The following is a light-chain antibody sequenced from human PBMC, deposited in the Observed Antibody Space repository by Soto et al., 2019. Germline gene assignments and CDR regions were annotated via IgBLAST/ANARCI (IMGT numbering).Light chain of an antibody. CDR3: SSYTSSSTVV. CDR2: EVS. Sequence: QSALTQPASVSGSPGQSITISCTGTSNDVGGYNYVSWYQQHLGKAPKLMIYEVSNRPSGVSNRFSGSESGNTASLTISGLQAEDEADYYCSSYTSSSTVVFGGGTKVTVL. J-gene: IGLJ2*01. CDR1: SNDVGGYNY. V-gene: IGLV2-14*01.